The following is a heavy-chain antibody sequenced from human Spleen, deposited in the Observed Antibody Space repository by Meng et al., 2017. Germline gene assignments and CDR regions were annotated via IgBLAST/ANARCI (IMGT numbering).Heavy chain of an antibody. D-gene: IGHD6-19*01. CDR2: IYRGGDT. Sequence: VQLKESGPGLVKPSGTLSLTCVVSGGSISSIDWWSWVRQPPGKGLEWIGEIYRGGDTNYNPSLKSRVTIAIDKSKNQLSLKLSSVTAADTAVYYCASWIYSCGWQWGQGALVTVSS. J-gene: IGHJ4*02. CDR1: GGSISSIDW. V-gene: IGHV4/OR15-8*02. CDR3: ASWIYSCGWQ.